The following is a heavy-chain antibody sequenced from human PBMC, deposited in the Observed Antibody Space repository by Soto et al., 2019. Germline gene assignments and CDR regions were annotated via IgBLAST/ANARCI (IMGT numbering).Heavy chain of an antibody. Sequence: QVQLVESGGGVVQPGRSLRLSCAASGFTFSSYGMHWVRQAPGKGLEWVAVIWYDGSNKYYADSVKGRFTISRDNSKNTQYLQMTSLRAEDTAVYYCARDSSITIFGVVKSYFDYWGQGTLVTVSS. J-gene: IGHJ4*02. CDR1: GFTFSSYG. D-gene: IGHD3-3*01. CDR3: ARDSSITIFGVVKSYFDY. CDR2: IWYDGSNK. V-gene: IGHV3-33*01.